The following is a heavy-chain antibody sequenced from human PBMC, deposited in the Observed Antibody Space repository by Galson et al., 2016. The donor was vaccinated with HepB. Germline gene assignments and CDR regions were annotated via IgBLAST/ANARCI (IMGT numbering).Heavy chain of an antibody. CDR1: GYTFTDYY. CDR2: IYPDSGGA. J-gene: IGHJ4*02. CDR3: ARASGTYNYFDY. Sequence: SVKVSCKASGYTFTDYYIHWVRQAPGQGLEWMGRIYPDSGGANYAERFQGRVTMTRDTSINTAYMELSRLRSDDTAVYYCARASGTYNYFDYWGQGTLVTVSS. D-gene: IGHD1-26*01. V-gene: IGHV1-2*02.